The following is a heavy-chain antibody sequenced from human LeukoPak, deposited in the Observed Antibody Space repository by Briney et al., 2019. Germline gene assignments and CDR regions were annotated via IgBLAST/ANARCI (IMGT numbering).Heavy chain of an antibody. CDR1: GYTFTGYY. CDR3: ARDLGIVVGNWFDP. CDR2: INPNSGGT. D-gene: IGHD2-15*01. V-gene: IGHV1-2*02. Sequence: ASVKVSCKASGYTFTGYYMHWVRQAPGQGLEWMGWINPNSGGTNYAQKFQGRVTMARDTSISTAYMELSRLRSDDTAVYYCARDLGIVVGNWFDPRGQGTLVTVSS. J-gene: IGHJ5*02.